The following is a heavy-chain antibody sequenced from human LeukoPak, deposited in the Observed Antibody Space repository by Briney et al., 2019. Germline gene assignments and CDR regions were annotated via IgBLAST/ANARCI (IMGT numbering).Heavy chain of an antibody. J-gene: IGHJ3*02. CDR2: ISAYNGNT. CDR1: GYTFTSYG. CDR3: ARYKPQTYYYDSSGPGGAFDI. Sequence: ASVKVSCKASGYTFTSYGISWVRQAPGQGLEWMGWISAYNGNTNYAQKLQGRVTMTTDTSTSIAYMELRSLRSDDTAVYYCARYKPQTYYYDSSGPGGAFDIWGQGTMVTVSS. D-gene: IGHD3-22*01. V-gene: IGHV1-18*01.